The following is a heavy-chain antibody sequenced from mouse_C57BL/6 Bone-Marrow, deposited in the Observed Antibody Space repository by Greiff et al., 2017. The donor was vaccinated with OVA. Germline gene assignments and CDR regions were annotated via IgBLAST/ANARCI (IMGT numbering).Heavy chain of an antibody. CDR2: IYPGSGST. V-gene: IGHV1-55*01. CDR3: ARRGYPYYAMDY. Sequence: PGQGLEWIGDIYPGSGSTNYNEKFKSKATLTVDTSSSTAYMQLSSLTSEDSAVYYCARRGYPYYAMDYWGQGTSVTVSS. D-gene: IGHD2-14*01. J-gene: IGHJ4*01.